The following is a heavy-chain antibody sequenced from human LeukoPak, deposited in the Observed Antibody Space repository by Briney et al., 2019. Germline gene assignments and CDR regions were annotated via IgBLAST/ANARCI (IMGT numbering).Heavy chain of an antibody. Sequence: GESLKISCETSGYSFTNYWIGWVRQTPGTGLEWVGGIYPDDSDTRYSPSFQGQVTISADKSLRTAYLQWSSVKASDTAMYYCTRQRGASGTVNWSDPWGQGTLVTASS. CDR1: GYSFTNYW. CDR3: TRQRGASGTVNWSDP. CDR2: IYPDDSDT. D-gene: IGHD3-10*01. V-gene: IGHV5-51*01. J-gene: IGHJ5*02.